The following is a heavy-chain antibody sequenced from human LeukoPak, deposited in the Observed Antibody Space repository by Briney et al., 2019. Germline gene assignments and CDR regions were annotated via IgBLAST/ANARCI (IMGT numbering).Heavy chain of an antibody. CDR2: INAGNGNT. J-gene: IGHJ6*02. CDR1: GYTFTSYA. Sequence: GASVTVSCTASGYTFTSYAMHWVRQAPGQRLEWMGWINAGNGNTKYSQKFQGRVTITRDTSASTAYMELSSLRSEDTAVYYCARDGYSSSWYPGYYYYGMDVWGQGTTVTVSS. V-gene: IGHV1-3*01. CDR3: ARDGYSSSWYPGYYYYGMDV. D-gene: IGHD6-13*01.